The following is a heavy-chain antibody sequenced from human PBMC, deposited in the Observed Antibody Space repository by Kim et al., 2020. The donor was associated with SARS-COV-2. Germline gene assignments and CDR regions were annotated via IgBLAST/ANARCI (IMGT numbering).Heavy chain of an antibody. Sequence: GGSLRLSCAASGFSFSTYSMNWVRQAPGKGLEWVSYIGSGGNKYYADSVKGRFTISRENAKNSLYLQMNSLRDEDTAVYYCASRAGALYYYGLAVWGQGTTVTVSS. D-gene: IGHD6-19*01. V-gene: IGHV3-48*02. CDR2: IGSGGNK. CDR3: ASRAGALYYYGLAV. CDR1: GFSFSTYS. J-gene: IGHJ6*02.